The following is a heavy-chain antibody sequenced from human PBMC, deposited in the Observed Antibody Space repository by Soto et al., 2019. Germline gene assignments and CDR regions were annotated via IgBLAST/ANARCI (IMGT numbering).Heavy chain of an antibody. CDR2: IIPIFGTA. J-gene: IGHJ3*02. Sequence: SVKVSCKASGGTFSSYAISWVRQAPGQGLEWMGGIIPIFGTANYAQKFQGRVTITADESTSTAYMELSSLRSEDTAVYYCAREREAHYYDSSGYSGNDAFDIWG. CDR3: AREREAHYYDSSGYSGNDAFDI. V-gene: IGHV1-69*13. CDR1: GGTFSSYA. D-gene: IGHD3-22*01.